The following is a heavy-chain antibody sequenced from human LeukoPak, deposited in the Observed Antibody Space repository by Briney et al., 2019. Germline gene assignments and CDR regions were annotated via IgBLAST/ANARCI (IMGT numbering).Heavy chain of an antibody. V-gene: IGHV4-59*01. D-gene: IGHD5-24*01. CDR2: IYYSGGT. CDR3: ARLDGYNLGGFDY. CDR1: GGSISSYY. Sequence: SETLSLTCTVSGGSISSYYWSWIRQPPGKGLEWIGYIYYSGGTNYNPSLKSRVTISVDTSKNQFSLKLSSVTAADTAVYYCARLDGYNLGGFDYWGQGTLVTVSS. J-gene: IGHJ4*02.